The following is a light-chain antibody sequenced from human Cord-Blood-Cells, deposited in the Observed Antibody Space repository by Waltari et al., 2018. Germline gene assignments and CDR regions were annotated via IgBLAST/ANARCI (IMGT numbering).Light chain of an antibody. Sequence: QSALTQPPSASGSPGQSVNISCTGTSSDVGGYNYVSWYQQHPGKAPKLMIYEVSKRPSGVPERFSGYKSGNTASLTVSGLQAEDEADYYCSSYAGSNNVVFGGGTKLTVL. CDR3: SSYAGSNNVV. J-gene: IGLJ2*01. CDR2: EVS. CDR1: SSDVGGYNY. V-gene: IGLV2-8*01.